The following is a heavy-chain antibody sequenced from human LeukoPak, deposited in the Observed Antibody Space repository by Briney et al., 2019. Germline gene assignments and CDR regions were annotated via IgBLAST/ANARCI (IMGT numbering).Heavy chain of an antibody. D-gene: IGHD5-12*01. V-gene: IGHV4-39*07. Sequence: SETLSLNCTVSGGSISSSSYYWGWIRQPPGKGLEWIGSIYYSGSTYYNPSLKSRVTISVDTSKNQFSLKLSSVTAADTAVYYCARGYGGYGIFDYWGQGTLATVSS. CDR1: GGSISSSSYY. CDR3: ARGYGGYGIFDY. J-gene: IGHJ4*02. CDR2: IYYSGST.